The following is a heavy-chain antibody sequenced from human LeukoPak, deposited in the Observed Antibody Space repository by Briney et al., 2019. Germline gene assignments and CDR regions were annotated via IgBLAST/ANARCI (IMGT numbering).Heavy chain of an antibody. Sequence: GGSLRLSCAASGFTFSSYGMHWVRQAPGKGLEWVAVIWYDGSNKYCADSVKGRFTISRDNSKNTLYLQMNSLRAEDTAVYYCARERVAGILDYWGQGTLVTVSS. V-gene: IGHV3-33*01. CDR3: ARERVAGILDY. D-gene: IGHD6-19*01. CDR2: IWYDGSNK. CDR1: GFTFSSYG. J-gene: IGHJ4*02.